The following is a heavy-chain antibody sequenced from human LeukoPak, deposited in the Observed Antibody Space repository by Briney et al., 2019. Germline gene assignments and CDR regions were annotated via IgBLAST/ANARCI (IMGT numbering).Heavy chain of an antibody. CDR2: INPNSGGT. J-gene: IGHJ6*02. V-gene: IGHV1-2*02. D-gene: IGHD6-13*01. CDR3: AREGYSSGWYVALPMALSGMDV. CDR1: GYTFTGYY. Sequence: WASVKVSCKASGYTFTGYYMHWVRQAPGQGLEWMGWINPNSGGTNYAQKFQGRVTMTRDTSISTAYMELSRLRSDDTAVYYCAREGYSSGWYVALPMALSGMDVGGQGTTVTVSS.